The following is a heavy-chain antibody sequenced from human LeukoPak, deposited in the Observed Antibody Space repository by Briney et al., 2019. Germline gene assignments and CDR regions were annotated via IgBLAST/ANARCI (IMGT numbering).Heavy chain of an antibody. CDR1: GFTFSSYA. CDR2: ISGSGGST. D-gene: IGHD3-10*01. J-gene: IGHJ5*02. V-gene: IGHV3-23*01. Sequence: PGGSLRLSCATSGFTFSSYAMSWVRQAPGKGLEWVSAISGSGGSTYYADSVKGRFTISRDNSKNTLYLQMNSLRAEDTAVYYCAGMVRGVIATRGPWGQGTLVTVSS. CDR3: AGMVRGVIATRGP.